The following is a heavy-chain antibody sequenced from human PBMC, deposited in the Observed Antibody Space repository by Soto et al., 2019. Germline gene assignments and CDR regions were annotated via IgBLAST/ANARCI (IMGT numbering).Heavy chain of an antibody. D-gene: IGHD2-2*01. V-gene: IGHV1-69*01. CDR1: GGTCSSYA. CDR3: ARGGGGYQLLSNWFDP. CDR2: IIPIFGTA. Sequence: QVQLVQSGAEVKKPGSSVKVSCKASGGTCSSYAISWVRQAPGQGLEWMGGIIPIFGTANYAQKFQGRVTITADESTITAYMELSSLRSEDTAVYYCARGGGGYQLLSNWFDPWGQGTLVTVSS. J-gene: IGHJ5*02.